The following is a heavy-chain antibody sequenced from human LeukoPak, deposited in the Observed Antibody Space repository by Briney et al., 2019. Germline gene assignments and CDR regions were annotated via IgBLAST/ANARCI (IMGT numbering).Heavy chain of an antibody. V-gene: IGHV1-18*01. CDR1: GYTFTREG. CDR2: ISGYNGKK. D-gene: IGHD1-26*01. J-gene: IGHJ5*01. CDR3: ARPQKGDTPGNWFDS. Sequence: GASLTVSPKASGYTFTREGIRLGRQAPRQGREGMGWISGYNGKKNDAQKLQGRVTMTTDTSTSTAYTQLRSLRSHDTAVYYCARPQKGDTPGNWFDSWGQGTLVTVSS.